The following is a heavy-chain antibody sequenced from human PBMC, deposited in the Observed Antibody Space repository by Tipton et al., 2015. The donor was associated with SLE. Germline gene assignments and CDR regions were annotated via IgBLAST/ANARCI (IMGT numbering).Heavy chain of an antibody. CDR1: GDSVSSNSAA. D-gene: IGHD6-13*01. V-gene: IGHV6-1*01. CDR2: TYYRSKWHN. Sequence: GLVKPSQTLSLTCAISGDSVSSNSAAWNWIRQSPSRGLEWLGMTYYRSKWHNDYAVSVKSRITINPDTYKNQVSLQLNSVTPEDPAVQYGAIVDAYSNPGYMAVWGKGPTVTVSS. J-gene: IGHJ6*03. CDR3: AIVDAYSNPGYMAV.